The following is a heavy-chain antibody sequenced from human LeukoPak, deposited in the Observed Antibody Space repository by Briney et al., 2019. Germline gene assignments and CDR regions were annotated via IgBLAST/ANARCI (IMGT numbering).Heavy chain of an antibody. V-gene: IGHV3-49*04. Sequence: PGGSLRLSCTASGFTFGDYAMSWVRQAPGKGLEWVGFIRSKAYGGTTEYAASVKGRFTISRDDSKSIAYLQMNSLKTEDTAVYYCTRARAYDSGGYIYYCYYMDVWGKGTTVTVSS. J-gene: IGHJ6*03. CDR1: GFTFGDYA. CDR2: IRSKAYGGTT. CDR3: TRARAYDSGGYIYYCYYMDV. D-gene: IGHD3-22*01.